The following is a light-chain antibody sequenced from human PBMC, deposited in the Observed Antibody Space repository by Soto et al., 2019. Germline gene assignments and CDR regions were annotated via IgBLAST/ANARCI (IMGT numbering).Light chain of an antibody. CDR3: QRYHSFPRT. CDR1: QSISSW. CDR2: KAS. Sequence: DIQMTQSPSTLSASVGDRVTITCRASQSISSWLAWYQQKPGKAPKLLIYKASSLESGGPSRFSGSGSGTEFTLTISSLQPDDFATYYCQRYHSFPRTFGQGTKLEIK. J-gene: IGKJ2*02. V-gene: IGKV1-5*03.